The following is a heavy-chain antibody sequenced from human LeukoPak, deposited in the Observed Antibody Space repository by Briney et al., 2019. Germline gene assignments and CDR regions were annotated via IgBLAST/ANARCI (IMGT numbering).Heavy chain of an antibody. V-gene: IGHV4-39*01. CDR2: IYYSGST. J-gene: IGHJ6*03. CDR3: AGHSQITGNPQYYYYYYMDV. CDR1: GGSISSSSYY. Sequence: SETLSLTCTVSGGSISSSSYYWGWIRQPPGKGLEWIGSIYYSGSTYYNPSLKSRVTISVDTSKNQFSLKLSSVTAADTAVYYCAGHSQITGNPQYYYYYYMDVWGKGTTVTISS.